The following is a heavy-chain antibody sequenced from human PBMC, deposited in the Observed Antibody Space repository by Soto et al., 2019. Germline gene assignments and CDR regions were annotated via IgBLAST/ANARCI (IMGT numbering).Heavy chain of an antibody. J-gene: IGHJ4*02. CDR2: IYYSGRT. CDR1: GGSIRDYF. CDR3: ARVGGDDFGDSGGFDY. D-gene: IGHD4-17*01. Sequence: QVELQESGPGLVKPSETLSLTCTVSGGSIRDYFWTWIWQPPGKGLEWIGYIYYSGRTNYNPSHKRRVSISVDTSKNHFSLQLRSVTAADTAVYYCARVGGDDFGDSGGFDYWGQGTLVTVPS. V-gene: IGHV4-59*01.